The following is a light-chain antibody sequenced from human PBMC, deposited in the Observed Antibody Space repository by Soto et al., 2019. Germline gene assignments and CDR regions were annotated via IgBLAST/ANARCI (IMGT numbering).Light chain of an antibody. CDR3: AAWDDSLIALL. CDR1: YSNVGSNV. V-gene: IGLV1-44*01. Sequence: QSVLTQPPSASGTPGQRVTISCSGTYSNVGSNVVNWYQQVPGAAPKLVIYSNDRRPSGVPDRFFGSKSGASASLAISGLQTEDEADYYCAAWDDSLIALLFGGGTKVTV. J-gene: IGLJ3*02. CDR2: SND.